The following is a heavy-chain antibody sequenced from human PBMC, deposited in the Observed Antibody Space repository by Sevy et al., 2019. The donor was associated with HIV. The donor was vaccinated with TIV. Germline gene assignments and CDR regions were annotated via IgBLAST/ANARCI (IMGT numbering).Heavy chain of an antibody. Sequence: GGSLRLSCAASGLTFISFSSSSMNWVRQAPGKGLEWVSSISTAGTYIYYADSMKGRFTISRDNAKSSVYLQMNSLRDEDTAVYYCARDRGVGTSSYGMDVWGQGTKVTVSS. D-gene: IGHD1-26*01. J-gene: IGHJ6*02. CDR3: ARDRGVGTSSYGMDV. V-gene: IGHV3-21*01. CDR2: ISTAGTYI. CDR1: GLTFISFSSSS.